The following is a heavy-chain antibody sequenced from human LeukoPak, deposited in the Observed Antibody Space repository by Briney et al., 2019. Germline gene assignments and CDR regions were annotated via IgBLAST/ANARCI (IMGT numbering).Heavy chain of an antibody. V-gene: IGHV4-59*01. Sequence: SETLSLTCTVSGGSISSYYWSWIRRPPGKGLEWIGYIYYSGSTNYNPSLKSRVTISVDTPKNQFSLKLSSVTAADTAVYYCARATSTIFGVVIHDYWGQGTLVTVSS. CDR1: GGSISSYY. J-gene: IGHJ4*02. CDR2: IYYSGST. D-gene: IGHD3-3*01. CDR3: ARATSTIFGVVIHDY.